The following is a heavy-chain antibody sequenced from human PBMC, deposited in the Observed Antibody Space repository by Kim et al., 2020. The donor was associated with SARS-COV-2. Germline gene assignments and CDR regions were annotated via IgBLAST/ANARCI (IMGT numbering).Heavy chain of an antibody. CDR2: INHSGST. CDR3: ARGTIWFGPPRYGMDV. Sequence: SETLSLTCAVYGGSFSGYYWSWIRQPPGKGLEWIGEINHSGSTNYNPSLKSRVTISVDTSKNQFSLKLSSVTAADTAVYYCARGTIWFGPPRYGMDVWGQGTTVTVSS. V-gene: IGHV4-34*01. CDR1: GGSFSGYY. D-gene: IGHD3-10*01. J-gene: IGHJ6*02.